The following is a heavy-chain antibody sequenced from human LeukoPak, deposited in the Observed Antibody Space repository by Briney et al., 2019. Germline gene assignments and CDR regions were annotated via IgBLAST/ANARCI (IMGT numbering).Heavy chain of an antibody. J-gene: IGHJ4*02. CDR2: ISYDGSKK. Sequence: PGGSLRLSCAASGFTFSSYGMHWVRQAPGKGLDWVAVISYDGSKKYYKDSVKGRFTISRDNAKNTLYLQMSSLRAEDTAVYYCARERTSGWDAFDFWGQGTLVTVSS. V-gene: IGHV3-30*03. D-gene: IGHD6-19*01. CDR3: ARERTSGWDAFDF. CDR1: GFTFSSYG.